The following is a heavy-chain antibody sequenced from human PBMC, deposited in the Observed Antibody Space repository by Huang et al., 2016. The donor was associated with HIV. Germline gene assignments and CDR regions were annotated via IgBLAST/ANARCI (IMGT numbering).Heavy chain of an antibody. Sequence: QVRLVESGGGVVQPGASLTLSCSAAGFPFSAYGMDWVRQAPGKGLEWGSCIRYDGNKDYLMGSVKGRFTISRYNSNNTLYLLMNSLRPEDTAVYYCVKERGSSRARSSFDFWGQGTSVIVSS. CDR2: IRYDGNKD. J-gene: IGHJ3*01. D-gene: IGHD6-13*01. V-gene: IGHV3-30*02. CDR1: GFPFSAYG. CDR3: VKERGSSRARSSFDF.